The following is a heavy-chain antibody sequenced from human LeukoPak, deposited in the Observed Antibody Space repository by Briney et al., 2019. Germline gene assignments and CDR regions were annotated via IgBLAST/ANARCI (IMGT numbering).Heavy chain of an antibody. CDR1: GFTFSIYW. D-gene: IGHD6-19*01. CDR2: IKQDGSEK. Sequence: GGSLRLSCAASGFTFSIYWMSWVRQAPGKGLEWVANIKQDGSEKYYVDSVKGRFTISRDNAKNSLYLQMNSLRAEDTAVYYCAREAGLVPGYWGQGTLVTVSS. J-gene: IGHJ4*02. CDR3: AREAGLVPGY. V-gene: IGHV3-7*01.